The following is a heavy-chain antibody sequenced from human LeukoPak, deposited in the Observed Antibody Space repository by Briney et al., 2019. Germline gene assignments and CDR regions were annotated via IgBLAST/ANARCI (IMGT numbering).Heavy chain of an antibody. CDR3: ARDMGTTGWYTFDY. J-gene: IGHJ4*02. CDR2: TYYRFKWYN. D-gene: IGHD6-19*01. Sequence: SQTLSLTCAISGDSVSSKNGAWNWIRQSPSRGLEWLGRTYYRFKWYNDYAEFIQGRITINPDTSKSQFSLQLNSVTPEDTAVYFCARDMGTTGWYTFDYWGQGTLVTVSS. V-gene: IGHV6-1*01. CDR1: GDSVSSKNGA.